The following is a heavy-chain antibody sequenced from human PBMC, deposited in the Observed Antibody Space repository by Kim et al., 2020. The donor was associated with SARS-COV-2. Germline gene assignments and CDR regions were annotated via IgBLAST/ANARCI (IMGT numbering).Heavy chain of an antibody. CDR3: VRDRSGSFAFDY. CDR1: GFTFSNYA. CDR2: ISHDGSLE. D-gene: IGHD1-26*01. V-gene: IGHV3-30*04. J-gene: IGHJ4*02. Sequence: GGSLRLSCADSGFTFSNYAMHWVRQAPGKGLEWVAAISHDGSLEYYADSVKGRFTISRDNSKNTLYLQINSLRTEDTALYYCVRDRSGSFAFDYWGQGTLVTVSS.